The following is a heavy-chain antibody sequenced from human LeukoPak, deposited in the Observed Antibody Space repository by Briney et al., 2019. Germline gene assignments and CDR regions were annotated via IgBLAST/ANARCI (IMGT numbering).Heavy chain of an antibody. CDR1: GFIFSTFG. D-gene: IGHD6-19*01. Sequence: GGSLRLSCAASGFIFSTFGVHWVRQAPGKGLEWVAVIWYDGSDKYYADSVEGRFTISRDNSKNTLYLQMNSLRADDTAVYYCAKCSTSAYTTGWCNWIDPWGQGTLVTVSS. J-gene: IGHJ5*02. CDR3: AKCSTSAYTTGWCNWIDP. CDR2: IWYDGSDK. V-gene: IGHV3-33*06.